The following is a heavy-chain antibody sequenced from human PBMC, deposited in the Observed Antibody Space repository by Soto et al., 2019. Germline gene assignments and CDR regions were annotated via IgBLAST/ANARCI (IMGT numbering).Heavy chain of an antibody. J-gene: IGHJ6*02. V-gene: IGHV1-69*13. CDR1: GGTFSSYA. D-gene: IGHD6-6*01. CDR3: AREWSSSYYYYYGMDV. Sequence: GASVKVSCKASGGTFSSYAISWVRQAPGQGLEWMGGIIPIFGTANYAQKFQGRVTITADESTSTAYMELSSLRSEDTAVYYRAREWSSSYYYYYGMDVWGQGTTVTVSS. CDR2: IIPIFGTA.